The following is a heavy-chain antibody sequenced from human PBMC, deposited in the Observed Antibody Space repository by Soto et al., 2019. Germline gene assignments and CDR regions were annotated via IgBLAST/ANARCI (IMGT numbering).Heavy chain of an antibody. CDR2: IYYSGST. J-gene: IGHJ4*02. V-gene: IGHV4-31*03. D-gene: IGHD6-19*01. CDR1: GGSISSGGYY. CDR3: AREALAFKRSGNDY. Sequence: QVQLQESGPGLVKPSQTLSLTCTVSGGSISSGGYYWSWIRQHPGKGLEWIGYIYYSGSTYYNPSLKSRVTISVDTSKHQFSLKLSSVTAADTAVYYCAREALAFKRSGNDYWGQGTLVTVSS.